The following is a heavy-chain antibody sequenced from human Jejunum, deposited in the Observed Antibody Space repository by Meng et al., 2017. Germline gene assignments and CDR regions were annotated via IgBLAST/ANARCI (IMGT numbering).Heavy chain of an antibody. Sequence: QVTLQESGPGLVKPSETLSLTCTVSGASISTGIYYWSWIRQHPGKGLEWIGYIYDSGTTSYNPSLKSPVTISMDTSKNQFSLRLGSVTAADTAVYYCATIDYGEVFFVYWGQGTLVTVSS. CDR1: GASISTGIYY. CDR3: ATIDYGEVFFVY. D-gene: IGHD4-17*01. CDR2: IYDSGTT. J-gene: IGHJ4*02. V-gene: IGHV4-31*01.